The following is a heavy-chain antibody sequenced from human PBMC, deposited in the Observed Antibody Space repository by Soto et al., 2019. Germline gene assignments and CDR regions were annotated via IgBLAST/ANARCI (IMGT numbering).Heavy chain of an antibody. CDR3: ARDCSGGSCYPGMDV. V-gene: IGHV3-21*01. J-gene: IGHJ6*02. Sequence: PGGSLRLSCAASGFNFNSYTINWVRKDPGKRLEWLSSISSSGYIFSTDSVRGRFTISRDNAKNSVYLQINSLRAEDTAVYFCARDCSGGSCYPGMDVWGQGTTVTVSS. CDR2: ISSSGYI. CDR1: GFNFNSYT. D-gene: IGHD2-15*01.